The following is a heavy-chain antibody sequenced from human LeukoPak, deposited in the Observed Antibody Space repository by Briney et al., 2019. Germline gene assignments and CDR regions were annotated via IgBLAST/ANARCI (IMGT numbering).Heavy chain of an antibody. J-gene: IGHJ4*02. Sequence: GGSLRLSCTASGFTFGDYAMSWVRQAPGKGLEWVSAISGSGGSTYYADSVKGRFTISRDNSKNTLYLQMNSLRAEDTAVYYCAKVGVGATISYYFDYWGQGTLVTVSS. V-gene: IGHV3-23*01. CDR1: GFTFGDYA. CDR2: ISGSGGST. CDR3: AKVGVGATISYYFDY. D-gene: IGHD1-26*01.